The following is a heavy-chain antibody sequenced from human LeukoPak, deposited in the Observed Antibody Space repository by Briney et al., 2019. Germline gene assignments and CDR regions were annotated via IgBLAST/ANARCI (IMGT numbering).Heavy chain of an antibody. V-gene: IGHV4-34*01. Sequence: PSETLSLTCTVSGGSISSYYWSWIRQPPGKGLEWIGEINHSGSTNYNPSLKSRVTISVDTSKNQFSLKLSSVTAADTAVYYCARGLGSPRYWGQGTLVTVSS. J-gene: IGHJ4*02. CDR3: ARGLGSPRY. D-gene: IGHD3-10*01. CDR2: INHSGST. CDR1: GGSISSYY.